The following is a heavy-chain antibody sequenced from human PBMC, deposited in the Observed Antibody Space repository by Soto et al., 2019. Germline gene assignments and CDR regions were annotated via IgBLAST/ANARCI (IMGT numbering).Heavy chain of an antibody. V-gene: IGHV4-34*01. CDR3: ARGPPITMVRGVIISWFDP. J-gene: IGHJ5*02. CDR1: GGSFSGYY. D-gene: IGHD3-10*01. CDR2: INHSGST. Sequence: SETLSLTCAVYGGSFSGYYWSWIRQPPGKGLEWIGEINHSGSTNYNPSLKSRVTISVDTSKNQFSLKLSSVTAADTAVYYCARGPPITMVRGVIISWFDPWGQGTLVTVS.